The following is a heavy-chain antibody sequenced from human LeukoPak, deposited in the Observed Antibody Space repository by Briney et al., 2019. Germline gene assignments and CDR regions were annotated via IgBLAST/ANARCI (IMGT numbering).Heavy chain of an antibody. D-gene: IGHD3-22*01. CDR2: IWYDGSNK. CDR1: GFTFSSYG. J-gene: IGHJ4*02. CDR3: AKDHSSGYLFDY. Sequence: GGSLRLSCAASGFTFSSYGMHWVRQAPGKGLEWVAVIWYDGSNKYYAASVKGRFTISRDNSKNTLYLQMNSLRAEDTAVYYCAKDHSSGYLFDYWGQGTLVTVSS. V-gene: IGHV3-33*06.